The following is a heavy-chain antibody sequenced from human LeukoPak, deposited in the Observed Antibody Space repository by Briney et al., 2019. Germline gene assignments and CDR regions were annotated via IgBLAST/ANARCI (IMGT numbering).Heavy chain of an antibody. CDR3: AKVAVNGEVGLDY. V-gene: IGHV3-23*01. J-gene: IGHJ4*02. CDR2: INSNGGST. Sequence: PGGSLRLSCAASGFTFSSYAMNWVRQAPGKGLEWVSAINSNGGSTYYADSVKGRFTISRDNSKNTLYLQMNSLRAEDTAVYYCAKVAVNGEVGLDYWGQGTLVTVSS. CDR1: GFTFSSYA. D-gene: IGHD7-27*01.